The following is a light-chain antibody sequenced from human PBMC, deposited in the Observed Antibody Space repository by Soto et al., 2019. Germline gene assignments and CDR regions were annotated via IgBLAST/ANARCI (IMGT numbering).Light chain of an antibody. Sequence: DIQMTQSPSSVSASVGDRVTITCRESQGISSWLAWYQQKPGKAPKLLIYGASSLQSGVPSRFSGSGSGTDFTLTISRLEPEDFAVYYCQQYGSSPFTFGPGTKVDIK. J-gene: IGKJ3*01. V-gene: IGKV1-12*01. CDR3: QQYGSSPFT. CDR2: GAS. CDR1: QGISSW.